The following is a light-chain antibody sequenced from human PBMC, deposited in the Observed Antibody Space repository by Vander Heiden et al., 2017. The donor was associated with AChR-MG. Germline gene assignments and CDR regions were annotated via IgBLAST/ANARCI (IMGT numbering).Light chain of an antibody. J-gene: IGLJ3*02. Sequence: FMLTQPHSVSESPGKTITTSCTRSSGSIASNYVQWYRQRPGSAPTTVIFEDNRRPSGVPDRVSASIDISSNSASLIISGLKTEDEADYYCQSYDSSNLWVFGGGTKVTVL. CDR3: QSYDSSNLWV. CDR2: EDN. CDR1: SGSIASNY. V-gene: IGLV6-57*04.